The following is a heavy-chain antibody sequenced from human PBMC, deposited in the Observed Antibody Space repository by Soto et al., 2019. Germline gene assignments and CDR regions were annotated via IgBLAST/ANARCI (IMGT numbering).Heavy chain of an antibody. Sequence: GGSLRLSCAASGFTVSSNYMSWVRQAPGKGLEWVSVIYSGGSTYYADSVKGRFTISRDNSKNTLYLQMNSLRAEDTAVYYCARELPREYGMDVWGQGTTVTVSS. J-gene: IGHJ6*02. D-gene: IGHD1-26*01. CDR2: IYSGGST. CDR1: GFTVSSNY. V-gene: IGHV3-53*01. CDR3: ARELPREYGMDV.